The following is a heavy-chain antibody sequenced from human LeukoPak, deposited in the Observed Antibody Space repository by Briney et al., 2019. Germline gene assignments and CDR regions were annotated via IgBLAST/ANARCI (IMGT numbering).Heavy chain of an antibody. Sequence: GGSLRLSCAASGFTVSSSYMSWVRQAPGKGLEWVSVIYSGGSTYYADSVKGRFTISRDNSKNTLYLQMNSLRAEDTAVYYCARGYRSGWSTLDSWGQGTLVTVSS. CDR1: GFTVSSSY. V-gene: IGHV3-53*01. J-gene: IGHJ4*02. CDR3: ARGYRSGWSTLDS. CDR2: IYSGGST. D-gene: IGHD6-19*01.